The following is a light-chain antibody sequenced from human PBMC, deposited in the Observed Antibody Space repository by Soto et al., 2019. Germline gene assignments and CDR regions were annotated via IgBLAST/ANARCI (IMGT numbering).Light chain of an antibody. V-gene: IGKV1-5*01. CDR1: ESVSHW. J-gene: IGKJ1*01. CDR2: DAS. Sequence: DIQMTQSPSTLSASVGDRVTITCRASESVSHWLAWYQQKPGLAPKLLIYDASSLESGVPSRFNGSGSGAEFTLTISSLQPDDFATYYCQQYKRYWSFGQGTKVDIK. CDR3: QQYKRYWS.